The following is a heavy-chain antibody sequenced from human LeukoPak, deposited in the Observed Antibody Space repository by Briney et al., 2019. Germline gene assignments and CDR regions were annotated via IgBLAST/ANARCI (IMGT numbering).Heavy chain of an antibody. V-gene: IGHV4-61*01. CDR3: ARDSTLRYYFDY. J-gene: IGHJ4*02. D-gene: IGHD2-2*01. Sequence: SETLSLTCTVSGGSVSSGSYYWSWIRQPPGKGLEWIGYIYYSGSTNYNPSLKSRVTISVDTSKNQFSLKLSSVTAADTAVYYCARDSTLRYYFDYWGQGTLVTVSS. CDR1: GGSVSSGSYY. CDR2: IYYSGST.